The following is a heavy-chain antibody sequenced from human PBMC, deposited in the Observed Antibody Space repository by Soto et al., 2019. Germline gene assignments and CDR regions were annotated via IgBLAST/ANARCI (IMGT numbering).Heavy chain of an antibody. CDR1: GYTFTTKG. V-gene: IGHV1-18*01. J-gene: IGHJ4*02. CDR2: ISAYSGNT. D-gene: IGHD1-1*01. Sequence: QVQLVQSGAEVKKAGASVKVSCKASGYTFTTKGFSWVRQAPGQGLEWMGWISAYSGNTNYAQKLQGRVTMTTDTSTSTAYMELRSLRSDDTAVYYCARTYSNNWNADYFDYWGQGTLVIVSS. CDR3: ARTYSNNWNADYFDY.